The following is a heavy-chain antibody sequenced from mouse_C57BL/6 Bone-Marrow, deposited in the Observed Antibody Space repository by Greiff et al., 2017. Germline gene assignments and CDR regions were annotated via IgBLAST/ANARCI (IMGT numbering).Heavy chain of an antibody. J-gene: IGHJ3*01. CDR1: GYTFTSYG. Sequence: FQLQQSGAELARPGASVKLSCKASGYTFTSYGISWVKQRTGQGLEWIGEIYPRSGNTYYNEKFKGKATLTADKSSSTAYMELRSLTSEDSAVYFCARSRNWAWFAYWGQGTLVTVSA. CDR3: ARSRNWAWFAY. V-gene: IGHV1-81*01. CDR2: IYPRSGNT. D-gene: IGHD4-1*01.